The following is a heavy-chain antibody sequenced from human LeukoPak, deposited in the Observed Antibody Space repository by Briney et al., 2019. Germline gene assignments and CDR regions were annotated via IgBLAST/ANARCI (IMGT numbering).Heavy chain of an antibody. CDR3: ARDSGSYNWNYGHYYYYMDV. D-gene: IGHD1-7*01. CDR2: ISSSGSTI. V-gene: IGHV3-11*01. Sequence: PGGSLRLSCAASGFTFSDYYMSWIRQAPGKGLEWVSYISSSGSTIYYADSVKGRFTISRDNAKNSLYLQMNSLRAEDTAVYYCARDSGSYNWNYGHYYYYMDVWGKGTTVTVSS. J-gene: IGHJ6*03. CDR1: GFTFSDYY.